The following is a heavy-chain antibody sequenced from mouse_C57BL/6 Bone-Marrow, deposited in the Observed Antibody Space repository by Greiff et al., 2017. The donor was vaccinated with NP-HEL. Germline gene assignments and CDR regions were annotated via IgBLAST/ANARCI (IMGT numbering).Heavy chain of an antibody. Sequence: QVQLQPPGAELVKPGASVKLSCKASGYTFTSYWMQWVKQRPGQGLEWIGEIEPSDSYTNYNQTFKGKATLTVDTSSSTAYMQLSSLTSEDSAVYYCASYYYGSSPYYYAMDYWGQGTSVTVSS. CDR3: ASYYYGSSPYYYAMDY. D-gene: IGHD1-1*01. CDR2: IEPSDSYT. V-gene: IGHV1-50*01. J-gene: IGHJ4*01. CDR1: GYTFTSYW.